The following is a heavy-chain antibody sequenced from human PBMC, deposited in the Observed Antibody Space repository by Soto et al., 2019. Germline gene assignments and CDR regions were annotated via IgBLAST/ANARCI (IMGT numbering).Heavy chain of an antibody. V-gene: IGHV2-5*02. J-gene: IGHJ4*02. CDR1: GFSLSTSGVG. Sequence: SGPTLVNPTQTLTLTCTFSGFSLSTSGVGVGWIRQPPGKALEWLTLIYWDDDKRYSPSLKSRLTITKDTSKNQVVLTMTNMDPVDTATYYCAHRRNGLWFGDYTFDDWGQGTLVTVSS. D-gene: IGHD3-10*01. CDR2: IYWDDDK. CDR3: AHRRNGLWFGDYTFDD.